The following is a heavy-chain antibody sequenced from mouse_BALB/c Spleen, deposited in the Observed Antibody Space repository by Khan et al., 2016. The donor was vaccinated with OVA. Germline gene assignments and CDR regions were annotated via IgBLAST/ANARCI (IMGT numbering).Heavy chain of an antibody. Sequence: EVQRVESGGDLVKPGGSLKLSCAASGFTFSTYGMSWVRQTPDKRLEWVATVSTGGGYTYYPDSVKGRFTISRDNAKNNLYLQMSGLKSEDTSMFYCTRLAYYYDSEGFAYWGQGTLVTVSA. CDR1: GFTFSTYG. CDR2: VSTGGGYT. CDR3: TRLAYYYDSEGFAY. J-gene: IGHJ3*01. V-gene: IGHV5-6*01. D-gene: IGHD1-1*01.